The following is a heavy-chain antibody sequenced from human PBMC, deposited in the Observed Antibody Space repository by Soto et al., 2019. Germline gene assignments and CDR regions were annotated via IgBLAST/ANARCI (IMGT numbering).Heavy chain of an antibody. CDR2: IYYSGST. J-gene: IGHJ6*03. CDR1: GGSISSSSYY. V-gene: IGHV4-39*01. CDR3: ARRVAYNYDFWRGYPWGYYYYMDV. D-gene: IGHD3-3*01. Sequence: QLQLQESGPGLVKPSETLSRTCTVSGGSISSSSYYWGWIRQAPGKGLECIGSIYYSGSTYYNPSLKSRVSISVDTSKNQFSLKLSSVTAADTAVYYCARRVAYNYDFWRGYPWGYYYYMDVWGKGTTVTVSS.